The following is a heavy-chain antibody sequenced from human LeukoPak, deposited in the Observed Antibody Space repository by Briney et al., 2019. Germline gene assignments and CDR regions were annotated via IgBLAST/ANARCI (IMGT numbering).Heavy chain of an antibody. Sequence: GGSLRLSCAASGFTFSSYAMHWARQAPGKGLEWVAVISYDGSNKYYADSVKGRFTISRDNSKNTLYLQMNSLRAEDTAVYYCARDGARDYYDSRGHFDYWGQGILVTVSS. CDR3: ARDGARDYYDSRGHFDY. V-gene: IGHV3-30-3*01. CDR2: ISYDGSNK. J-gene: IGHJ4*02. D-gene: IGHD3-22*01. CDR1: GFTFSSYA.